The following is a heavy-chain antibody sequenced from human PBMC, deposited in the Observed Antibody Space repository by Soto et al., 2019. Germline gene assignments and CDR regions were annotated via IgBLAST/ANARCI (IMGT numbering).Heavy chain of an antibody. CDR1: GYTFTGYY. CDR3: ARAEGVRGVSIPGGLGY. CDR2: INPNSGGT. V-gene: IGHV1-2*04. J-gene: IGHJ4*02. D-gene: IGHD3-10*01. Sequence: ASVKVSCKASGYTFTGYYMHWMRQAPGQGLEWMGWINPNSGGTNYAQKFQGWVTRTRDTSNSTAYMELSRLRSDDTAVYYCARAEGVRGVSIPGGLGYWGQGTLVTVSS.